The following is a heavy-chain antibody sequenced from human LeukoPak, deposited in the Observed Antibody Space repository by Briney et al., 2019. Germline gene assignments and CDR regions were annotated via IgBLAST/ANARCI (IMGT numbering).Heavy chain of an antibody. CDR2: MSYDGSNK. D-gene: IGHD1-14*01. Sequence: PGGSLRLSCAASGFTFSSYAMHWVRQAPGKGLEWVAVMSYDGSNKYYADSVKGRFTISRDNSKNTPYLQMNSLRAEDTAVYYCAKAGNQQWDQTDYYYYMDVWGKGTTVTVSS. J-gene: IGHJ6*03. V-gene: IGHV3-30-3*01. CDR1: GFTFSSYA. CDR3: AKAGNQQWDQTDYYYYMDV.